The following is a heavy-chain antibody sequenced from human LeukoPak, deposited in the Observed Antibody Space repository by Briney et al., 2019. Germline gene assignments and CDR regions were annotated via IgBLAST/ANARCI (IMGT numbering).Heavy chain of an antibody. CDR1: GFTFSNYA. Sequence: GGSLRLSCAASGFTFSNYAMSWVRQAPGKGLEWVSAISGSGGSTDYADSVKGRFTISRDNSKNTLYLQMNSLRAEDTAVYYCAKRGYHYDSSGYYWLDYWGQGTLVTVSS. V-gene: IGHV3-23*01. D-gene: IGHD3-22*01. CDR2: ISGSGGST. CDR3: AKRGYHYDSSGYYWLDY. J-gene: IGHJ4*02.